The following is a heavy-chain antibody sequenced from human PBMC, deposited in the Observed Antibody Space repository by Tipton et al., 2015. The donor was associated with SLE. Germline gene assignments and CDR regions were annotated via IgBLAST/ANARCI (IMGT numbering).Heavy chain of an antibody. Sequence: TLSLTCAVSGYSISSGYYWGWIRQPPGKGLEWIGSIYHSGSTYYNPSLQSRVTISVDTSKNQFSRKLSSVTAADTAVYYCARSYYDSSGYIPGFDPWGQGTLVTVSS. D-gene: IGHD3-22*01. J-gene: IGHJ5*02. CDR2: IYHSGST. CDR3: ARSYYDSSGYIPGFDP. CDR1: GYSISSGYY. V-gene: IGHV4-38-2*01.